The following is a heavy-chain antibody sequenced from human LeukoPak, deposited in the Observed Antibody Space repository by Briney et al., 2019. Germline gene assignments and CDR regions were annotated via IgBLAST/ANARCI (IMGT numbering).Heavy chain of an antibody. J-gene: IGHJ6*03. D-gene: IGHD5-18*01. V-gene: IGHV3-30*02. CDR2: IRYNGSNK. CDR1: GGTFSSYC. Sequence: GGSLRLSCAASGGTFSSYCMHWVRQAPGKGLEWVAFIRYNGSNKYYADSVKGRFTISRDNYKKTLYLQMNSLRDEDTAVYYCAKDRGGYSYGYRKNYYYYYMDVWGKGTTVTVSS. CDR3: AKDRGGYSYGYRKNYYYYYMDV.